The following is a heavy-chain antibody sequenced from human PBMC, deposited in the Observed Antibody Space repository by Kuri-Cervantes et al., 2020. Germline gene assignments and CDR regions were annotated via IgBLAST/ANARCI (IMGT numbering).Heavy chain of an antibody. CDR3: AKALRGDSSGPPFDY. J-gene: IGHJ4*02. D-gene: IGHD3-22*01. CDR2: ISSNGGST. CDR1: GFTFSSYA. Sequence: GESLKISCAASGFTFSSYAMHWVRQAPGKGLEYVSAISSNGGSTYYADSVKGRFTISRDNSKNSLYLQMNSLRAEDTALYYCAKALRGDSSGPPFDYWGQGTLVTVSS. V-gene: IGHV3-64*02.